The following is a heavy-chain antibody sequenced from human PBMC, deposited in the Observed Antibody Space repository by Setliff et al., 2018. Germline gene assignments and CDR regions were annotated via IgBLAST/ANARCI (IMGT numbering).Heavy chain of an antibody. CDR2: IYYSGST. CDR1: GGSISSSSYY. V-gene: IGHV4-39*02. D-gene: IGHD2-8*01. CDR3: AREDGPNYYYYYMDI. J-gene: IGHJ6*03. Sequence: SETLSLTCTVSGGSISSSSYYWGWIRQPPGKGLEYIGSIYYSGSTYYNASLKGRVTISVDTSKNQFSLKLSAVTAADTAVYFCAREDGPNYYYYYMDIWGKGTTVTVSS.